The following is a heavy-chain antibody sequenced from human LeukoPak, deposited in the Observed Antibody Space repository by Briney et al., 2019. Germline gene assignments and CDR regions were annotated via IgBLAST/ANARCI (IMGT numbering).Heavy chain of an antibody. J-gene: IGHJ4*02. Sequence: SETLSLTCTVSGGSISSYYWSWIRQPAGKGLEWIGRIYTSGSTNYNPSLKSRVTISVDKSKNQFSLKLSSVTAADTAVYYCARRTSGFLEWLSYYFDYWGQGTLVTVSS. D-gene: IGHD3-3*01. CDR2: IYTSGST. CDR3: ARRTSGFLEWLSYYFDY. V-gene: IGHV4-4*07. CDR1: GGSISSYY.